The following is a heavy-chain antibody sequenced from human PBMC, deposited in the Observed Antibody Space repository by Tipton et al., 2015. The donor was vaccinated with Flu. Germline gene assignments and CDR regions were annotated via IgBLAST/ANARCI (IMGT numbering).Heavy chain of an antibody. Sequence: TLSLTCTVSGYSISSGYYWGWIRQPPGKGLEWIGSIYHSGSTYYNPSLKSRVTISVDTSKNQFSLKLSSVTAADTAVYYCARDDRSYYFDYWGQGTLVTVSS. D-gene: IGHD3-22*01. J-gene: IGHJ4*02. V-gene: IGHV4-38-2*02. CDR2: IYHSGST. CDR1: GYSISSGYY. CDR3: ARDDRSYYFDY.